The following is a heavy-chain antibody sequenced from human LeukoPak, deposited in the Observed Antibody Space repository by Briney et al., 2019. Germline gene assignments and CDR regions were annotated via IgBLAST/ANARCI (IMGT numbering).Heavy chain of an antibody. CDR3: ARQREDYYYGMDV. Sequence: SETLSLTCTVSGGSISRYYWSWIRQSPGKGLEWIGYLYYSGRTNYNPSLKSRVTIAVDTSKNQFSLKLSSVTAADTALYYCARQREDYYYGMDVWGQGTTVTVSS. CDR2: LYYSGRT. J-gene: IGHJ6*02. CDR1: GGSISRYY. V-gene: IGHV4-59*08.